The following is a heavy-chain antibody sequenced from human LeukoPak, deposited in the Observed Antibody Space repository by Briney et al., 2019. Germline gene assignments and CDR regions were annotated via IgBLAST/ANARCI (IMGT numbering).Heavy chain of an antibody. Sequence: SETLSLTCAVCGGSFGGYYWSWIRQPPGKGLKWIGEINHSGSANYNPSLKSRVTISVDASKNQFSLKLSSVTAADTAVYYCAIDSMITFGGAGFDYWGQGTLVTVSS. CDR1: GGSFGGYY. J-gene: IGHJ4*02. CDR3: AIDSMITFGGAGFDY. D-gene: IGHD3-16*01. V-gene: IGHV4-34*01. CDR2: INHSGSA.